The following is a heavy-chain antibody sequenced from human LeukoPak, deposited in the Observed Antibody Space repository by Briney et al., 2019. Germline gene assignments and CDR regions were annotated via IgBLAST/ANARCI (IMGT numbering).Heavy chain of an antibody. Sequence: PGGSLRLSCAASGFTFSSYAMSWVRQAPGKGLERVSALSGSGGSTYYADSVKGRFTISRDNSKNTLYLQMNSLRADDTAVYYCAKDPRRYYYDSSAYYDYWGQGTLVTVSS. CDR3: AKDPRRYYYDSSAYYDY. V-gene: IGHV3-23*01. CDR1: GFTFSSYA. J-gene: IGHJ4*02. D-gene: IGHD3-22*01. CDR2: LSGSGGST.